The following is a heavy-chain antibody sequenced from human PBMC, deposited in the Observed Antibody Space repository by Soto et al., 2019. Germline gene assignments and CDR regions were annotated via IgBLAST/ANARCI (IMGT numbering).Heavy chain of an antibody. CDR1: GYSFTSYW. CDR3: ATQQQLALFDH. CDR2: IYPGDSDT. D-gene: IGHD6-13*01. V-gene: IGHV5-51*01. J-gene: IGHJ4*02. Sequence: GESLKICCKVSGYSFTSYWIGGVRQMPGKGLEWMGIIYPGDSDTRYSPSFQGQVTISADKSISTAYLQWSSLKASDTAMYYCATQQQLALFDHWGQGTLVTVSS.